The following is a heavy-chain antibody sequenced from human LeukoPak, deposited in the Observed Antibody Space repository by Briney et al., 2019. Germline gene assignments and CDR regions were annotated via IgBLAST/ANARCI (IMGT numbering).Heavy chain of an antibody. D-gene: IGHD6-19*01. V-gene: IGHV3-48*01. Sequence: PGVSLRLSCAASGFTFSSYAMSWVRQAPGKGLEWVSYISSSSSTIYYADSVKGRFTISRDNAKNSLYLQMNSLRAEDTAVYYCARDGGSSGWYSEWFDPWGQGTLVTVSS. CDR2: ISSSSSTI. CDR1: GFTFSSYA. J-gene: IGHJ5*02. CDR3: ARDGGSSGWYSEWFDP.